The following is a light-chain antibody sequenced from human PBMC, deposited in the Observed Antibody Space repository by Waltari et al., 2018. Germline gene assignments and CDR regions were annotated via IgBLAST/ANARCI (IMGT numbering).Light chain of an antibody. CDR3: AAWDDNLSSPV. Sequence: QSVLTQPPSASGTPGQRVIIFCSGSSPNIGSNTANWYQQLPGTAPKLLMYSNTQRSSGVPDRFSGSKSGTSASLAIRGLQSEDEADYYCAAWDDNLSSPVFGGGTKLTVL. CDR2: SNT. V-gene: IGLV1-44*01. CDR1: SPNIGSNT. J-gene: IGLJ2*01.